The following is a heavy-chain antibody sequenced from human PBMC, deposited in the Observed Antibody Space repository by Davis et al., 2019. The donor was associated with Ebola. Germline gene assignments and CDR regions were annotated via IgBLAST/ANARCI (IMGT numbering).Heavy chain of an antibody. Sequence: SETLSLTCTVAGGSISSSSYYCGWIRQPPGKGLEWIGSLYYSGSTYYNPSLKSQVPLSLDTSKNQFFLKTSAFTSPNTPQFYCPTKPRVDCRSGYNPSRKRRVTIAVETFKNRGSLKLSSVAAADTAVYDCARTPPYDFWSGYITSGWFDTWGQGTLVTVSS. J-gene: IGHJ5*02. CDR3: PTKPRVDCRSGYNPSRKRRVTIAVETFKNRGSLKLSSVAAADTAVYDCARTPPYDFWSGYITSGWFDT. V-gene: IGHV4-39*03. CDR1: GGSISSSSYY. D-gene: IGHD3-3*01. CDR2: LYYSGST.